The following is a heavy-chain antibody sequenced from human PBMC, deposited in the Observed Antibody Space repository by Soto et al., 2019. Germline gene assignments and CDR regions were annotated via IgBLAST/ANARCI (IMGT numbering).Heavy chain of an antibody. CDR2: ISYDGSNK. CDR3: ARDFRYDSSGYYLY. J-gene: IGHJ4*02. Sequence: GGSLRLSCAASGFTFSSYAMHWVRQAPGKGLEWVAVISYDGSNKYYADSVKGRFTISRDNSKNTLYLQMNSLRAEDTAVYYCARDFRYDSSGYYLYWGQGTLVTVSS. V-gene: IGHV3-30-3*01. D-gene: IGHD3-22*01. CDR1: GFTFSSYA.